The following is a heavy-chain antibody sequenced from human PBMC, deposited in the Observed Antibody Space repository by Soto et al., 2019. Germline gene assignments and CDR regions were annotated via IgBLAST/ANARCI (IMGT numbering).Heavy chain of an antibody. CDR3: ARDPAIYSGKFDYGLDV. CDR1: GFTFSSYE. J-gene: IGHJ6*02. Sequence: GGSLRLSXAVSGFTFSSYEMNWVRQAPGKGLEWVSYIGTSGKTIYYADSVRGHFTISRDNAKNSLYLQMNSLRDEDTAVYFCARDPAIYSGKFDYGLDVWGRGTTVTVS. D-gene: IGHD4-4*01. V-gene: IGHV3-48*03. CDR2: IGTSGKTI.